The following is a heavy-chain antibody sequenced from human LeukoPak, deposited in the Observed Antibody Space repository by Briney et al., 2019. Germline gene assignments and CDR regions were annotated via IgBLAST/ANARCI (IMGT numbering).Heavy chain of an antibody. J-gene: IGHJ6*02. CDR3: ARENAVDDFWSGYYTSYYAMDV. CDR2: ISSSSSYI. V-gene: IGHV3-21*01. D-gene: IGHD3-3*01. CDR1: GFTFSSYS. Sequence: GGSLRLSCAASGFTFSSYSMNWVRQAPGKGLEWVSSISSSSSYIYYADSVKGRFTISRDNAKNSLYLQMNSLRAEDTAVYYCARENAVDDFWSGYYTSYYAMDVWGQGTTVTVSS.